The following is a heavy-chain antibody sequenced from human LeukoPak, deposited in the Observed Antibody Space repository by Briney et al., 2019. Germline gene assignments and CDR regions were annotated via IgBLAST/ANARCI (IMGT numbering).Heavy chain of an antibody. CDR3: TRGMGVY. J-gene: IGHJ4*02. CDR2: IRSKAYGGTT. D-gene: IGHD3-16*01. CDR1: GXTFGDYA. Sequence: GGSLRLSCTASGXTFGDYAMSWVRQAPGKGLEWVGFIRSKAYGGTTEYAASVKGRFTISRDDSKSIAYLQMNSLKTEDTAVYYCTRGMGVYWGQGTLVTVSS. V-gene: IGHV3-49*04.